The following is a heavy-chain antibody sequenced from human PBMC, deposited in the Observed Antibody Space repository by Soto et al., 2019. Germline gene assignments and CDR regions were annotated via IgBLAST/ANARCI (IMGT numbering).Heavy chain of an antibody. Sequence: SGPTLVNPTQTLTLTCTFSGFSLSTSGVGVGWIRQPPGKALEWLALIYWNDDKRYSPSLKSRLTITKDTSKNQVVLTMTNMDPVDTATYYCAHKEYSSSSPYFQHWGQGTLVTVYS. CDR2: IYWNDDK. CDR3: AHKEYSSSSPYFQH. V-gene: IGHV2-5*01. CDR1: GFSLSTSGVG. J-gene: IGHJ1*01. D-gene: IGHD6-6*01.